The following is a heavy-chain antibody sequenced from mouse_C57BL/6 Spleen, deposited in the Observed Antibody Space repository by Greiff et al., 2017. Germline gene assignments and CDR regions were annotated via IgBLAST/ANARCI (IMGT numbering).Heavy chain of an antibody. Sequence: QVQLQQSGAELVRPGASVTLSCKASGYTFTDYEMHWVKQTPVHGLEWIGAIDPETGGTAYNQKFKGEAILTADKSSSTAYMELRSLTSEDAAVYYCTKWDYDGSLDYWGQGTTLTVSS. CDR1: GYTFTDYE. D-gene: IGHD1-1*01. CDR2: IDPETGGT. V-gene: IGHV1-15*01. CDR3: TKWDYDGSLDY. J-gene: IGHJ2*01.